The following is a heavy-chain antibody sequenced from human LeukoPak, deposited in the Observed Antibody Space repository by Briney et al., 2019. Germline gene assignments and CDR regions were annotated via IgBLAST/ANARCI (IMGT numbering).Heavy chain of an antibody. CDR1: GGSISSGGYS. D-gene: IGHD5-24*01. CDR3: ARVRLQYAFDI. Sequence: PSETLSLTCAVSGGSISSGGYSWSWIRQPPGKGLEWIGYIYHSGSTYYNPSLKSRVTISVDRSKNQFSLKLSSVTAADTAVSYSARVRLQYAFDIWGQGTMVTVSS. V-gene: IGHV4-30-2*01. CDR2: IYHSGST. J-gene: IGHJ3*02.